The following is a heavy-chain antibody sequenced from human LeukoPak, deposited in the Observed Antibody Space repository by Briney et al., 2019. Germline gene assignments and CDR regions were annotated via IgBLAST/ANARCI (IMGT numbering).Heavy chain of an antibody. V-gene: IGHV3-48*01. CDR1: GFTFSAYH. CDR3: ARTHERDLEY. Sequence: GGSLRLSCAASGFTFSAYHMNWVRQAPGKGLEWVSYISIISSTIYYADSVKGRFTISRDDAKNSVYLQMNSLRADDTAVYYCARTHERDLEYWGQGTLVTVSS. CDR2: ISIISSTI. J-gene: IGHJ4*02.